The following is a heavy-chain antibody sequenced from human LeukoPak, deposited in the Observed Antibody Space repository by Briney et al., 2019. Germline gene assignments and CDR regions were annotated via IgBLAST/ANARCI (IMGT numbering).Heavy chain of an antibody. V-gene: IGHV4-34*01. CDR1: GGSFCGYY. J-gene: IGHJ4*02. CDR3: ARRSRAVRGVIITRAFDY. CDR2: INHSGST. Sequence: SETLSLTCAVYGGSFCGYYWSWIRQPPGKGLEWFGEINHSGSTNSTPSPERRVTISVDTTKKQFSLKLSSVTAADTAVYYCARRSRAVRGVIITRAFDYWGQGTLVTVSS. D-gene: IGHD3-10*01.